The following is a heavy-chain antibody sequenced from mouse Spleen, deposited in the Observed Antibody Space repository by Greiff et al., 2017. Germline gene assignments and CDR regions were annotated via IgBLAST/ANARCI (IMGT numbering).Heavy chain of an antibody. CDR2: IDPANGNT. CDR3: ARSYYYGSSRSLDY. Sequence: EVKLVESVAELVRPGASVKLSCTASGFNIKNTYMHWVKQRPEQGLEWIGRIDPANGNTKYAPKFQGKATITADTSSNTAYLQLSSLTSEDTAIYYCARSYYYGSSRSLDYWGQGTTLTVSS. V-gene: IGHV14-3*01. CDR1: GFNIKNTY. J-gene: IGHJ2*01. D-gene: IGHD1-1*01.